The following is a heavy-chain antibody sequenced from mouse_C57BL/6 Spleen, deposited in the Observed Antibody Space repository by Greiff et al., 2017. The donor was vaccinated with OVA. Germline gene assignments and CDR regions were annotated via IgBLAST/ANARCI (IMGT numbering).Heavy chain of an antibody. CDR2: IHPNSGST. CDR3: APYYYGSSYVGWFAY. D-gene: IGHD1-1*01. Sequence: QVQLKQSGAELVKPGASVKLSCKASGYTFTSYWMHWVKQRPGQGLEWIGMIHPNSGSTNYNEKFKSKATLTVDKSSSTAYMQLSSLTSEDSAVYYCAPYYYGSSYVGWFAYWGQGTLVTVSA. CDR1: GYTFTSYW. V-gene: IGHV1-64*01. J-gene: IGHJ3*01.